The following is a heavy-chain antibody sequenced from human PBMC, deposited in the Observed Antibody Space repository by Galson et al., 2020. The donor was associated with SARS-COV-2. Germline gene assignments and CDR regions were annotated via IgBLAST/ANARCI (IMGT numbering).Heavy chain of an antibody. D-gene: IGHD1-1*01. J-gene: IGHJ4*02. CDR2: MWSDGSDQ. CDR3: ARGNGPGAYLSVY. V-gene: IGHV3-33*01. CDR1: GFSFSNYA. Sequence: GESLKISCTTSGFSFSNYAMHWVRQAPGKGLEWVTLMWSDGSDQNYAASVKGRFTISRDNSKSTLYLQMNNLRVEDTAVYYCARGNGPGAYLSVYCGQGTRVTVSS.